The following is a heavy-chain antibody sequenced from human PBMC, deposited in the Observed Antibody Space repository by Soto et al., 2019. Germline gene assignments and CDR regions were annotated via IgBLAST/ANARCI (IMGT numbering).Heavy chain of an antibody. CDR2: IYYSGST. Sequence: SETLSLTCAVSGRSISSSSYYWGWIRQPPGKGLEWIGSIYYSGSTYYNPALKSRVTISVDTSKNQFSLKLSSVTAADTAVYYCARHLQSSWLWSGYDHDAFDIWGQGTMVNVSS. CDR3: ARHLQSSWLWSGYDHDAFDI. V-gene: IGHV4-39*01. D-gene: IGHD3-3*01. J-gene: IGHJ3*02. CDR1: GRSISSSSYY.